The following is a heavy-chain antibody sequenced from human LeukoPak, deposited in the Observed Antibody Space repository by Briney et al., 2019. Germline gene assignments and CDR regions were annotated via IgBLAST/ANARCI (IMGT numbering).Heavy chain of an antibody. V-gene: IGHV3-21*01. CDR2: ISRSSSYI. CDR1: GFTFSSYS. D-gene: IGHD3-10*01. CDR3: ARDSMVRGVITNIDWFDP. J-gene: IGHJ5*02. Sequence: GGSLRLSCAASGFTFSSYSMNWVRQAPGKGLEWVSSISRSSSYIYYADSVKGRFTISRDNAKNSLYLQMNSLRAEDTAVYYCARDSMVRGVITNIDWFDPWGQGTLVTVSS.